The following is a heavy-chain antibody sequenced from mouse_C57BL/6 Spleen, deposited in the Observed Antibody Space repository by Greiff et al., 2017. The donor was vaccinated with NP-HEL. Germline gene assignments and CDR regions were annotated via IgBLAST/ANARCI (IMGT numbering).Heavy chain of an antibody. J-gene: IGHJ1*03. D-gene: IGHD4-1*01. CDR1: GYTFTTYP. CDR2: FHPYNDDT. V-gene: IGHV1-47*01. CDR3: ARRANWDGDWYFDV. Sequence: VQRVESGAELVKPGASVKMSCKASGYTFTTYPIEWMKQNHGKSLEWIGNFHPYNDDTKYNEKFKGKATLTVEKSSSTVYLELSRLTSDDSAVYYCARRANWDGDWYFDVWGTGTTVTVSS.